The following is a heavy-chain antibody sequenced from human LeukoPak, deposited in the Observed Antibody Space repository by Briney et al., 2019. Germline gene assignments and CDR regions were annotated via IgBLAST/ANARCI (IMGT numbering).Heavy chain of an antibody. V-gene: IGHV1-18*01. D-gene: IGHD3-22*01. CDR3: ARTDFYDSSGHYPYSLDY. CDR2: ISTYNGNT. CDR1: GYTFINYG. Sequence: VASVKVSCKASGYTFINYGFTWVRQAPGQGLEWMGWISTYNGNTYYAQKLQGRVSMTTDTSTSTAYMELRSLRSDDTAVYYCARTDFYDSSGHYPYSLDYWGQGTLVTVSS. J-gene: IGHJ4*02.